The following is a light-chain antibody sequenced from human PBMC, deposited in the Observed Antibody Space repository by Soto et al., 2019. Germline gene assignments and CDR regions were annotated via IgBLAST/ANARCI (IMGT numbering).Light chain of an antibody. CDR1: SSDVGGYNY. CDR3: SSYSSSNSYV. V-gene: IGLV2-14*03. Sequence: QSALTQPASVSGSPGQSITISCTGTSSDVGGYNYVSWFQQHPGKAPKLMIYDVSHRSSGVSDRFSGSKSGNTASLTISGLQAEDEADYYCSSYSSSNSYVFGTGTEVTVL. CDR2: DVS. J-gene: IGLJ1*01.